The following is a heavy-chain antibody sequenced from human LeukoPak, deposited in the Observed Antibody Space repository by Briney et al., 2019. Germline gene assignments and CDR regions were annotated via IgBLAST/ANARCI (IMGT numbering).Heavy chain of an antibody. CDR1: GFTVSSNY. D-gene: IGHD6-19*01. CDR3: ARVSKNSSGRRKYYYYGMDV. J-gene: IGHJ6*02. Sequence: GGSLRLSCAASGFTVSSNYMSWVRQAPGKGLEWVSVIYSGGSTYYEDSVKGRFTISRDNSKNTLYLQMNSLRAEDTAVYYCARVSKNSSGRRKYYYYGMDVWGQGTTVTVSS. CDR2: IYSGGST. V-gene: IGHV3-53*01.